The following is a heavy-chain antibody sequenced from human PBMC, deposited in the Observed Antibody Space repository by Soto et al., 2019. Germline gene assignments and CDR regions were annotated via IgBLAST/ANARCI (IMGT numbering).Heavy chain of an antibody. CDR1: GFTFSDYY. CDR3: ARDFTTGIAVAGTNYYYMDV. V-gene: IGHV3-11*01. CDR2: ISSSGSTI. Sequence: VQLVESGGGLVKPGGSLRLSCAASGFTFSDYYMSWIRQAPGKGLEWVSYISSSGSTIYYADSVKGRFTISRDNAKNSLYLQMNSLRAEDTAVYYCARDFTTGIAVAGTNYYYMDVWGKGTTVTVSS. D-gene: IGHD6-19*01. J-gene: IGHJ6*03.